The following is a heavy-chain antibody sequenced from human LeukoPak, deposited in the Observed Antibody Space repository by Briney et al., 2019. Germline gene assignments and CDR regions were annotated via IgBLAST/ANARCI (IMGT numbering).Heavy chain of an antibody. J-gene: IGHJ6*03. V-gene: IGHV4-61*02. CDR2: IYTSGST. CDR3: ARGSSGWSRLYYYYMDV. CDR1: GGSISSGSYY. Sequence: PSETLSLTFTVSGGSISSGSYYWSWIRQPAGKGLEWIGRIYTSGSTNYNPSLKSRVTISVDTSKNQFSLKLSSVTAADTAVYYCARGSSGWSRLYYYYMDVWGKGTTVTVSS. D-gene: IGHD6-19*01.